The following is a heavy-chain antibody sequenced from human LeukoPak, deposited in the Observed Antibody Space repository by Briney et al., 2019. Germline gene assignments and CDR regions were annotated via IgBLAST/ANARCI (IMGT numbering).Heavy chain of an antibody. V-gene: IGHV3-7*01. CDR1: GFTFSSYW. Sequence: SGGSLRLSCAASGFTFSSYWMSWVRQAPGKGLEWVANIKQDGGEKYYVDSVKGRFTISRDNAKNSLYLQMNSLRAEDTAVYYCATDGGYCSSTSCYRGDYFDYWGQGTLVTVSS. CDR3: ATDGGYCSSTSCYRGDYFDY. D-gene: IGHD2-2*02. J-gene: IGHJ4*02. CDR2: IKQDGGEK.